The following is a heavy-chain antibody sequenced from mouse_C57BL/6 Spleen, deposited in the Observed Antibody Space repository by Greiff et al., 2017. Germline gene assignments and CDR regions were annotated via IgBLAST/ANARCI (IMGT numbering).Heavy chain of an antibody. V-gene: IGHV1-72*01. D-gene: IGHD1-1*01. CDR2: IDPNSGGT. CDR3: ALIYYYGSSYAMDY. CDR1: GYTFTSYW. J-gene: IGHJ4*01. Sequence: QQSCKASGYTFTSYWMHWVKQRPGRGLEWIGRIDPNSGGTKYNEKFKSKATLTVDKPSSTAYMQLSSLTSEDSAVYYCALIYYYGSSYAMDYWGQGTSVTVSS.